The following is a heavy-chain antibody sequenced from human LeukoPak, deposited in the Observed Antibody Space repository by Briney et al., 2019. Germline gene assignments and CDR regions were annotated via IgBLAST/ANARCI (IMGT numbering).Heavy chain of an antibody. CDR3: ARDRAVVVAATDY. D-gene: IGHD2-15*01. CDR1: GGTFSSYA. Sequence: ASVKVSCRASGGTFSSYAISWVRQAPGQGLEWMGWISPYNGNTNYAQKLQGRVTMTTDTSTSTAYMELRSLRSDDTAVYYCARDRAVVVAATDYWGQGTLVTVSS. V-gene: IGHV1-18*01. CDR2: ISPYNGNT. J-gene: IGHJ4*02.